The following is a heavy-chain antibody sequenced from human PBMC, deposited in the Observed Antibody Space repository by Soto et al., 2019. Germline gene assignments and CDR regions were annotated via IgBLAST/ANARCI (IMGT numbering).Heavy chain of an antibody. D-gene: IGHD6-19*01. Sequence: GGSLRLSCTASGFTFGDYAMSWFRQAPGKGLEWVGFIRSKAYGGTTEYAASVKGRFTISRDDSKSIAYLQMNSLKTEDTAVYYCTRVYRGIAVAGKGMDVWGQGTTVTVSS. V-gene: IGHV3-49*03. CDR1: GFTFGDYA. CDR3: TRVYRGIAVAGKGMDV. CDR2: IRSKAYGGTT. J-gene: IGHJ6*02.